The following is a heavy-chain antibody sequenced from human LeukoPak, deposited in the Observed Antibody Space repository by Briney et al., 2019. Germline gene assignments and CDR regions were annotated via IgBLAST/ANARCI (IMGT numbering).Heavy chain of an antibody. V-gene: IGHV3-21*01. D-gene: IGHD4-23*01. Sequence: GGSLRLSCAASGFTFSSYTINWVRQAPGKGLEWVSAISGDSRYIYYADSVKGRFTISRDNAKNSLYLQMNNLRVEDAAVYYCARERTTTVVRYGMDVWGQGTTVTVSS. CDR1: GFTFSSYT. CDR2: ISGDSRYI. J-gene: IGHJ6*02. CDR3: ARERTTTVVRYGMDV.